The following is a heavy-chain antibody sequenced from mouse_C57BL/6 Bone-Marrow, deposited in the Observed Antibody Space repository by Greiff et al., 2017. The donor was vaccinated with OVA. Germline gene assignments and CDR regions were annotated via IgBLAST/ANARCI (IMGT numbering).Heavy chain of an antibody. D-gene: IGHD1-1*01. CDR2: IWTGGGT. V-gene: IGHV2-9-1*01. Sequence: QVQLQQSGPGLVAPSQRLSITCTVSGFSLTSYAISWVRQPPGKGLEWLGVIWTGGGTNYNSALKSSLSISKDNSKSQVVIKMNTLQTDDTARYYSARRRNYDPFYAMDYWGQGTSVTVSS. J-gene: IGHJ4*01. CDR1: GFSLTSYA. CDR3: ARRRNYDPFYAMDY.